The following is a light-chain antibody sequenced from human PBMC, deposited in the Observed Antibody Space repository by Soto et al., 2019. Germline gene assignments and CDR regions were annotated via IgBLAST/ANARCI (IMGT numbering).Light chain of an antibody. CDR2: AAS. J-gene: IGKJ4*01. Sequence: DIQMTQSPSSVSASVGDRVTITCRASQDISSWLAWYQQKPGKAPKLLIYAASSLKSGVPSRFSGSGSGTDFTLTINSLQPEDFATYFCQQANSFPPLTFGGGTKVEIK. CDR1: QDISSW. CDR3: QQANSFPPLT. V-gene: IGKV1-12*01.